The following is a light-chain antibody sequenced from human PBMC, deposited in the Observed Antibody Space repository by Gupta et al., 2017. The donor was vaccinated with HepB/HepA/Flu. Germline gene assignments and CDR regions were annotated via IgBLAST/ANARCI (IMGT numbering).Light chain of an antibody. V-gene: IGLV1-40*01. J-gene: IGLJ3*02. CDR1: SSNIGAGYY. CDR3: QSYDSSLRV. Sequence: QPVLTQPPSVSGPPGQRVTLSSTGSSSNIGAGYYVHWYQQFPGTAPKLLIYGNSNRPSGVPDRFSGSKSGTSASLAITGLQAEDEADYYCQSYDSSLRVFGGGTKLTVL. CDR2: GNS.